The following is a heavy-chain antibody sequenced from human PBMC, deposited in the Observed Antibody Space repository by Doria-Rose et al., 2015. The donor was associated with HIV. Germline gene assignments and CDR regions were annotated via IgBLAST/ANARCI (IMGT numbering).Heavy chain of an antibody. J-gene: IGHJ4*02. Sequence: QAAGKGLEWIGRIYSTGSTNYNPSLQSRVTISIDTSRSQFSLSLWSVTAADTAFYFCARDRGDYWGQGALVTVTS. CDR3: ARDRGDY. CDR2: IYSTGST. V-gene: IGHV4-4*07.